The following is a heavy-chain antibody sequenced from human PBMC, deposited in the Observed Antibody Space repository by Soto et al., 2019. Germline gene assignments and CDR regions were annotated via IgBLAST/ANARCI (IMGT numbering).Heavy chain of an antibody. V-gene: IGHV3-30*18. Sequence: QLQLVESGGGVVQPGKSLRLSCAASGFTFSTYGMHWVRQAPGKGLEWVALISYDGGVTKYVDSVKGRFTISRDSSTNTLSLQMNSLRAEDTAVYYCAKGRLAYSGSYSVDYWGQGTLVTVSS. J-gene: IGHJ4*02. D-gene: IGHD1-26*01. CDR2: ISYDGGVT. CDR3: AKGRLAYSGSYSVDY. CDR1: GFTFSTYG.